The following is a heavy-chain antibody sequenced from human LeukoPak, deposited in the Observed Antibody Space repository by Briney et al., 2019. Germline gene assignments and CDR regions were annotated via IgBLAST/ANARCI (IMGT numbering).Heavy chain of an antibody. D-gene: IGHD3-22*01. V-gene: IGHV3-33*01. J-gene: IGHJ4*02. CDR3: ARDISGYYYFDY. CDR1: GFTFSNYG. Sequence: GGSLRLSCAASGFTFSNYGMHWVRQAPGKGLEWVAVIWYDGSNKYYADSVKGRFIISRDNSKNTLYLQMNSLRAEDTAVYYCARDISGYYYFDYWGQGTLGTVSS. CDR2: IWYDGSNK.